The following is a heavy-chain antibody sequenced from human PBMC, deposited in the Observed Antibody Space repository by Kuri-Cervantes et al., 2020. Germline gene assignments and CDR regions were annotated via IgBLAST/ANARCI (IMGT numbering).Heavy chain of an antibody. D-gene: IGHD5-18*01. CDR1: GGSISSGSYY. V-gene: IGHV4-61*02. CDR3: AREGQQYSYGYNAFDI. CDR2: IYTSGST. Sequence: SETLSLTCTVSGGSISSGSYYWSWIRQPAGKGLEWIRRIYTSGSTNYNPSLKSRVTISVDTSKNQFSLKLSSVTASDTAVYYCAREGQQYSYGYNAFDIWGQGTMVTVSS. J-gene: IGHJ3*02.